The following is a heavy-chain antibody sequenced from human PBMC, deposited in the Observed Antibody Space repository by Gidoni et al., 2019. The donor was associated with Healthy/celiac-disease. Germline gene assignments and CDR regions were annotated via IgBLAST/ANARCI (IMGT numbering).Heavy chain of an antibody. CDR1: GFTFSSYG. V-gene: IGHV3-30*18. D-gene: IGHD6-19*01. CDR2: ISYDGSNK. CDR3: AKASGSSGWDEEVDY. Sequence: QVQLVESGGGVVQPGRSLRLSCAASGFTFSSYGMHWVRQAPGKGLAWVAVISYDGSNKYYADSVKGRFTISRDNSKNTLYLQMNSLRAEDTAVYYCAKASGSSGWDEEVDYWGQGTLVTVSS. J-gene: IGHJ4*02.